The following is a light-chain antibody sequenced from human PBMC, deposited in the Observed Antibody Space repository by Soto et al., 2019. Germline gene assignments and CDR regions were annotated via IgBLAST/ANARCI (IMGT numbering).Light chain of an antibody. V-gene: IGLV2-14*01. CDR3: SSYTVSSTHVI. Sequence: QPVLTQPASVSGSPGQSITISCTGTSSDVGRYNYVSWYQQYPGKAPKLMIYEVTNRPSGVSNRFSGSKSGNTASLTISGVQAEDEADYYCSSYTVSSTHVIFGGGTQLTVL. CDR1: SSDVGRYNY. J-gene: IGLJ2*01. CDR2: EVT.